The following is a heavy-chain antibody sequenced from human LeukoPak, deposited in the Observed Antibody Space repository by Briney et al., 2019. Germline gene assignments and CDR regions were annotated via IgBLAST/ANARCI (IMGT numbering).Heavy chain of an antibody. CDR3: ARGVYQQRFFDY. CDR2: IKQDGSEK. J-gene: IGHJ4*02. V-gene: IGHV3-7*04. CDR1: GFTFSSYG. D-gene: IGHD6-13*01. Sequence: GGSLRLSCAASGFTFSSYGMSWVRQAPGKGLEWVANIKQDGSEKYYVDSVKGRFTISRDNAKNSLYLQMNSLRAEDTAVYYCARGVYQQRFFDYWGQGTLVTVSS.